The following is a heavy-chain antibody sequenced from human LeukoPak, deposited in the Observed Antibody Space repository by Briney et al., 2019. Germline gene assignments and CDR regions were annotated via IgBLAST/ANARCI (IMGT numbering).Heavy chain of an antibody. J-gene: IGHJ3*02. CDR1: AESFSGYY. CDR2: INHSGTT. D-gene: IGHD5-18*01. CDR3: AGAPVDTTMRLSAFDI. V-gene: IGHV4-34*01. Sequence: SETLSLTCAVYAESFSGYYWSWIRQPPGKGLEWIGGINHSGTTNYNPSLKSRVTISADTSKNQFSLKVSSVTAADTALYYCAGAPVDTTMRLSAFDIWGRGTMVIVSS.